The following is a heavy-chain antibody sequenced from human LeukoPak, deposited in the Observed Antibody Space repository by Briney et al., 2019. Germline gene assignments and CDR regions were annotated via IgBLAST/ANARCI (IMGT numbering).Heavy chain of an antibody. D-gene: IGHD6-19*01. CDR2: IYYSGST. Sequence: SETLSLTCTVSGGFISSSNYYWGWIRQPPGKGLEWIGSIYYSGSTNYNPSLKSRVTISVDTSKNQFSLKLSSVTAADTAVYYCARADSSGWPTHRHDAFDIWGQGTMVTVSS. CDR3: ARADSSGWPTHRHDAFDI. V-gene: IGHV4-39*07. J-gene: IGHJ3*02. CDR1: GGFISSSNYY.